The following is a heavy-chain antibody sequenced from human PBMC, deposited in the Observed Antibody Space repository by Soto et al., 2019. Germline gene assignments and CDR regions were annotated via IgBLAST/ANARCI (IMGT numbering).Heavy chain of an antibody. CDR3: AGEGVTSSMSLPWMGYHYYGLDV. J-gene: IGHJ6*02. D-gene: IGHD2-2*01. CDR1: GGTLNSHT. CDR2: IMPMFGVT. Sequence: QVQLVQSGAEVKKPGSSVKDSCRASGGTLNSHTIRWVRQAPGQGLEWMGGIMPMFGVTNYARKFQGRLTMTANESTTTAYMEVSSLTSDDTVVYYCAGEGVTSSMSLPWMGYHYYGLDVWGQGTTVIVSS. V-gene: IGHV1-69*12.